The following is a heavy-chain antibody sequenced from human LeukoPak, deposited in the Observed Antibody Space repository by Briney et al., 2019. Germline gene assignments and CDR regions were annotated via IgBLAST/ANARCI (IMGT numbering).Heavy chain of an antibody. Sequence: PGGSLRLSCAASGFTVSSNHMSWVRQAPGKGLEWVSVIYSGGSTYYADSVKGRFTISRDNSKHTMYLQMNSLRAEDTAVYYCAKDDLYGKFDYWGQGTLVTVSA. CDR2: IYSGGST. V-gene: IGHV3-66*01. CDR1: GFTVSSNH. CDR3: AKDDLYGKFDY. J-gene: IGHJ4*02. D-gene: IGHD4-17*01.